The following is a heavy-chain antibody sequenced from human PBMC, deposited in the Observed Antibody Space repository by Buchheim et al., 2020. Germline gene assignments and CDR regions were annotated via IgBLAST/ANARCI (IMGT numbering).Heavy chain of an antibody. CDR1: GGSFSGYY. J-gene: IGHJ1*01. V-gene: IGHV4-34*01. D-gene: IGHD2-15*01. Sequence: QVQLQQWGAGLLKPSETLSLTCAAYGGSFSGYYWSWIRQPPGKGLEWIGEINHSGSTNYNPSPKSRVTISVDTSKNKFYLKLSSVIAADTAVYYCARGGSCVYCSGGSCYGYFQHWGQGTL. CDR2: INHSGST. CDR3: ARGGSCVYCSGGSCYGYFQH.